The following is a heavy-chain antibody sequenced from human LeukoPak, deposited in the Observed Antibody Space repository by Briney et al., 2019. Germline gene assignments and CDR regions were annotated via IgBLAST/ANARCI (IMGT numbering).Heavy chain of an antibody. D-gene: IGHD6-13*01. J-gene: IGHJ4*02. CDR1: GFTFSNYW. Sequence: KPGGPLRLSCAASGFTFSNYWMSWLRQAPGKGLEWVANIKEDGSDKNYVDSVRGRFTISRDNAKNALYLQMHSLRAEDTAVYYCSILYSSNYWGQGTLVTVSA. V-gene: IGHV3-7*05. CDR3: SILYSSNY. CDR2: IKEDGSDK.